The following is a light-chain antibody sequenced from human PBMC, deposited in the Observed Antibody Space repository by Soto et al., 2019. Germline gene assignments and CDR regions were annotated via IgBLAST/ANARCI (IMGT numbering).Light chain of an antibody. CDR1: NIGWKS. J-gene: IGLJ2*01. CDR2: HNT. CDR3: QVWDSISDHVV. V-gene: IGLV3-21*02. Sequence: SYDLTQPPSVSVAPGQTARITCGGNNIGWKSVHWYQQKPGQAPVLVVYHNTDRPSGIPERFSGSNSANTATLTISRVEAGDEADYYCQVWDSISDHVVFGGGTKLTVL.